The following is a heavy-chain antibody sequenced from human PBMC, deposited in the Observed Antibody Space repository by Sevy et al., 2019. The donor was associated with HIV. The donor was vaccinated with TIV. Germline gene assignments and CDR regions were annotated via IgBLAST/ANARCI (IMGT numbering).Heavy chain of an antibody. J-gene: IGHJ4*02. CDR3: ANDQGDYVWGTFRDY. V-gene: IGHV3-23*01. Sequence: GGSLRLSCAASGFTFSIYAMSWVRQAPGMGLEWVSGLSGSGGSTYYADSVKGRFTISRDNSKNTLYLQMNSLRAEDTAVYYCANDQGDYVWGTFRDYWGQRTLVTVSS. CDR1: GFTFSIYA. D-gene: IGHD3-16*02. CDR2: LSGSGGST.